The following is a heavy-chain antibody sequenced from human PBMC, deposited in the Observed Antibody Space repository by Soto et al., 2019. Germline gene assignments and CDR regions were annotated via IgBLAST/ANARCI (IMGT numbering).Heavy chain of an antibody. CDR2: IRSKANKYAT. V-gene: IGHV3-73*02. D-gene: IGHD2-21*02. Sequence: EVQLVESGGGLVQPGGSLKLSCAASGFTFSGSAMHWVRQASGKGLEWVGRIRSKANKYATLSAASVKGRFTISRDDSKNTPHLXMNSLKTEDTAVYYCARHALQYCGGDCYLLPYFDLWGRGTLVTVSS. CDR3: ARHALQYCGGDCYLLPYFDL. J-gene: IGHJ2*01. CDR1: GFTFSGSA.